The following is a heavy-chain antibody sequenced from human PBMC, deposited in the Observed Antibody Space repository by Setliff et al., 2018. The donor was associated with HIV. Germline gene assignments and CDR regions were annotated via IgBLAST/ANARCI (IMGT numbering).Heavy chain of an antibody. Sequence: GESLTISCKGSGYGFSSYWIGWVRQMPGKGLEWMGLIYPGDSNTRCNPSFQGQATISADQSITSAYLQWSSLRPSDTAIYYCARRLLTRSGVALGAFDLWGQGILVTVSS. D-gene: IGHD3-3*01. J-gene: IGHJ3*01. V-gene: IGHV5-51*01. CDR2: IYPGDSNT. CDR3: ARRLLTRSGVALGAFDL. CDR1: GYGFSSYW.